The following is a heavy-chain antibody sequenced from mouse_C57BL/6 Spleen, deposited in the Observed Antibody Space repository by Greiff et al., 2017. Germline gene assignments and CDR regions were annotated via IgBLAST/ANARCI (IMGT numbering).Heavy chain of an antibody. Sequence: VQLQQSGAELVRPGASVKLSCTASGFNIKDDYMHWVKQRPEQGLEWIGWIDPENGDTEYASKFQGKATITADTSSNTAYLKLSSLTSEDTAVYYCTPYDYLDYWGQGTTLTVSS. CDR3: TPYDYLDY. V-gene: IGHV14-4*01. J-gene: IGHJ2*01. D-gene: IGHD2-3*01. CDR1: GFNIKDDY. CDR2: IDPENGDT.